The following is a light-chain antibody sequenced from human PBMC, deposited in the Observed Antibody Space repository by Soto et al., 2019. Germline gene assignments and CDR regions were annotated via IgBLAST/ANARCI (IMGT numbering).Light chain of an antibody. J-gene: IGKJ1*01. V-gene: IGKV1-5*01. CDR3: QQYNSYSPA. CDR1: QSISSW. CDR2: DDS. Sequence: DIQMTQSPSTLSASVGDRVTITCRASQSISSWLAWYQQKPGKAPKLLIYDDSSLESGVTSRFSGSGSGTEFTLTISSLQPDDFATYYCQQYNSYSPAFGQGTKVDI.